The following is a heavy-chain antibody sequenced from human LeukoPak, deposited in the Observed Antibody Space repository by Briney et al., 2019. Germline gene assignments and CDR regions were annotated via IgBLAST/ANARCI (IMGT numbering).Heavy chain of an antibody. Sequence: GGSLRLSCAASGFTFSSYGMHWVRQAPGKGLEWVAVIWYDGSNKYYADSVKGRSTISRDNSKNTLYLQMNSLRAEDTAVYYCARHGPSGTYGMDVWGQGTTVTVSS. D-gene: IGHD1-14*01. V-gene: IGHV3-33*01. CDR2: IWYDGSNK. CDR1: GFTFSSYG. CDR3: ARHGPSGTYGMDV. J-gene: IGHJ6*02.